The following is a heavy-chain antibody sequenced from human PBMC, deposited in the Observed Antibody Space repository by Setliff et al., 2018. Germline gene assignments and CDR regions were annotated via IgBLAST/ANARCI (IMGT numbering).Heavy chain of an antibody. V-gene: IGHV1-3*03. Sequence: WASVKVSCKASGYTFTNYAIHWVRQAPGQRLEWMGWINAGNGDTKYSQDLQGRVTITRDTSASTAYMDLSSLRSDDMAVYYCARGRPTANPYYYYYMDVWGKGTTVTVSS. CDR2: INAGNGDT. J-gene: IGHJ6*03. D-gene: IGHD4-4*01. CDR3: ARGRPTANPYYYYYMDV. CDR1: GYTFTNYA.